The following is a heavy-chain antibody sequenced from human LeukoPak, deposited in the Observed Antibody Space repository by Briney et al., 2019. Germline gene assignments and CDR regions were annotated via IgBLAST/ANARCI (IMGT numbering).Heavy chain of an antibody. CDR2: INQGGSEK. V-gene: IGHV3-7*05. J-gene: IGHJ4*02. CDR3: VRDGSGYDY. CDR1: RFTFSNYW. Sequence: GGSLRLSCAASRFTFSNYWMSWVREPPGKGLEWVANINQGGSEKYYLNSVKGRFTISRDNAKNSLYLQMNSLRADDTAIYYCVRDGSGYDYWGQGTLVTVSS. D-gene: IGHD6-19*01.